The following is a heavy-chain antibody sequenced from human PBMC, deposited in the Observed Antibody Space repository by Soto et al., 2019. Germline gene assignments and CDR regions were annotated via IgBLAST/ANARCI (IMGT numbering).Heavy chain of an antibody. CDR2: MHYTGFS. V-gene: IGHV4-59*02. CDR3: ARGPLWAHLYGGIDY. Sequence: PSETLSLTCSFSGDSVTSHYLTWIRQSPEKGLEWIGYMHYTGFSHYNPSLKSRLTISVDRSKNQFTLQLTSVTVADTAVYYCARGPLWAHLYGGIDYWGQGTLVTVSS. CDR1: GDSVTSHY. J-gene: IGHJ4*02. D-gene: IGHD4-17*01.